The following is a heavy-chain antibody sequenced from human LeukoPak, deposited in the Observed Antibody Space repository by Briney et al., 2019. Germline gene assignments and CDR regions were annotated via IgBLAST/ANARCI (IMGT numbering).Heavy chain of an antibody. CDR2: IYPRDSDT. CDR1: GYTFTHQW. Sequence: GESLKISCEASGYTFTHQWIGWVRQMAGRGLEWVGIIYPRDSDTRYSPSFQGHVTISADTSINTAYLEWSSLEASDTAMYYCARHSDVIGAIWGQGTRVTLSS. J-gene: IGHJ4*02. V-gene: IGHV5-51*01. D-gene: IGHD3-10*01. CDR3: ARHSDVIGAI.